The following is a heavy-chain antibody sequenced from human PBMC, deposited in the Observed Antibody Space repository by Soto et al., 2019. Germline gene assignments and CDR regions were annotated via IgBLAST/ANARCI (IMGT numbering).Heavy chain of an antibody. Sequence: GGSLRLSCAASGFTFSSYAMSWVRQAPGKGLEWVSAISGSGGSTYYADSVKGRFTISRDNSKNTLYLQMNSLRAEDTAVYYCAKNWNPTGDYYYCYMDVWGKGTTVTVSS. CDR3: AKNWNPTGDYYYCYMDV. J-gene: IGHJ6*03. D-gene: IGHD1-1*01. V-gene: IGHV3-23*01. CDR2: ISGSGGST. CDR1: GFTFSSYA.